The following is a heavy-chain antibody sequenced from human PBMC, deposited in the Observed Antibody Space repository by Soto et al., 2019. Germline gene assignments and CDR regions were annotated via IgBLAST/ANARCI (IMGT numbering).Heavy chain of an antibody. CDR1: GFTFSSYA. J-gene: IGHJ5*01. CDR3: ARSIAAAGKGWFDF. CDR2: ITVTTGNR. D-gene: IGHD6-13*01. V-gene: IGHV3-48*02. Sequence: PGGSLRLSCAASGFTFSSYAMSWVRQAPGKGLEWLAYITVTTGNRVYADSVKGRFTISTDNAKNAVFLQMNSLRDEDTAVYYCARSIAAAGKGWFDFWGQGTLVTVSS.